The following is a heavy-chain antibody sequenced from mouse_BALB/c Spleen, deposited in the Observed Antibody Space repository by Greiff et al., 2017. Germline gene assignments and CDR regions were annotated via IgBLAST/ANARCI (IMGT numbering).Heavy chain of an antibody. CDR2: ISSGGSYT. CDR1: GFTFSSYA. V-gene: IGHV5-9-4*01. D-gene: IGHD1-1*01. Sequence: EVQLMESGGGLVKPGGSLKLSCAASGFTFSSYAMSWVRQSPEKRLEWVAEISSGGSYTYYPDTVTGRFTISRDNAKNTLYLEMSSLRSEDTAMYYCVRGYYGSRGYFDYWGQGTTLTVSS. J-gene: IGHJ2*01. CDR3: VRGYYGSRGYFDY.